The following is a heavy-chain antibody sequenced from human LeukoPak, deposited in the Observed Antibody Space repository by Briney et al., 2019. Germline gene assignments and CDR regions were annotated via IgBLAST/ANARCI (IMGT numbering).Heavy chain of an antibody. Sequence: GSLRLSCAASGFALSSFWMHWVRQGPGKGLVWVSRLNTDGSSTTYADSVKGRFTISRDNAKNTLYLQMSSLRADDTAVYYCARAYYYASSANYYPPDYWGQGTLVTVSS. V-gene: IGHV3-74*01. CDR3: ARAYYYASSANYYPPDY. J-gene: IGHJ4*02. CDR1: GFALSSFW. D-gene: IGHD3-22*01. CDR2: LNTDGSST.